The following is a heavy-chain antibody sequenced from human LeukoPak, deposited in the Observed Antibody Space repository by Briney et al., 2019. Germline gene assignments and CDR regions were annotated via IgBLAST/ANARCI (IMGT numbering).Heavy chain of an antibody. CDR2: ISSSSSYI. CDR1: GFTFSSYS. Sequence: PGGSLRLSCAASGFTFSSYSMNWVRQAPGKGLEWVSSISSSSSYIYYADSVKGRFTISRDNAKNSLYLQMNSLRAEDTAVYYCARGEGVVPATYYFDYWGQGTLVTVSS. CDR3: ARGEGVVPATYYFDY. V-gene: IGHV3-21*01. J-gene: IGHJ4*02. D-gene: IGHD2-2*01.